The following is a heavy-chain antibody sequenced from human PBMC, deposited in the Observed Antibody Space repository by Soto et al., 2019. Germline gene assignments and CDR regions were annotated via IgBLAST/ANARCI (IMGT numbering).Heavy chain of an antibody. CDR1: GFNFNSYT. J-gene: IGHJ6*02. V-gene: IGHV3-21*01. Sequence: EVQLVESGGGLVKPGGSLRLSCAASGFNFNSYTINWVRQAPGKRLEWLSSISSSGYIFSTDSVRGRFTISRDNAKNSVYLQINSLRAEDTAVYFCARDCSGVSCYSGMDVWGQGTTVTVSS. CDR3: ARDCSGVSCYSGMDV. CDR2: ISSSGYI. D-gene: IGHD2-15*01.